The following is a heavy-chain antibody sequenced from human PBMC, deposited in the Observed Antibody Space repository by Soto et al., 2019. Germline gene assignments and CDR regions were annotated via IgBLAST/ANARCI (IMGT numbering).Heavy chain of an antibody. CDR1: GGTFSSYA. D-gene: IGHD6-19*01. CDR3: ATLERYSSGWWGYYFDY. CDR2: IIPIFGTA. J-gene: IGHJ4*02. V-gene: IGHV1-69*01. Sequence: QVQLVQSGAEVKKPGSSVKVSCKASGGTFSSYAISWVRQAPGQGLEWMGGIIPIFGTANYAQKFQGRVTITTDESTSTAYRELSRLRSEDTAVYYCATLERYSSGWWGYYFDYCGQGTLVTFSS.